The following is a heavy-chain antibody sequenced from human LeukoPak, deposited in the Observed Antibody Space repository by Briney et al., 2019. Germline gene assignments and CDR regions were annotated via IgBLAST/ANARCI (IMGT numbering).Heavy chain of an antibody. V-gene: IGHV1-24*01. J-gene: IGHJ4*02. CDR1: GYTLTELS. Sequence: ASVKVSCKVSGYTLTELSMHWVRQAPGKGLEWMGGFDPEDGETIYALKFQGRVTMTEDTSTDTAYMELSSLRSEDTAVYYCATDSHTYYYDSSGYPLDYWGQGTLVTVSS. CDR3: ATDSHTYYYDSSGYPLDY. CDR2: FDPEDGET. D-gene: IGHD3-22*01.